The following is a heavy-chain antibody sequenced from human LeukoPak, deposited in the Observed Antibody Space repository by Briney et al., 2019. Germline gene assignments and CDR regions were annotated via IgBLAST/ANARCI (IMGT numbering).Heavy chain of an antibody. CDR1: GGSFSEHY. Sequence: SETLSLTCAVYGGSFSEHYWSWLRQPPGKGLEWIGEVNHSGRTNYNPSLKSRVTISADRSQNQSSLKLSSVTAADTAVYYCARGLGLRVMTTVTTFDYWGQGTLVTVSS. CDR3: ARGLGLRVMTTVTTFDY. V-gene: IGHV4-34*01. J-gene: IGHJ4*02. D-gene: IGHD4-17*01. CDR2: VNHSGRT.